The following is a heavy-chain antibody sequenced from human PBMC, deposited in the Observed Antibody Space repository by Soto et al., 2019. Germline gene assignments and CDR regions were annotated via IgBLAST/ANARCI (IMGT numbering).Heavy chain of an antibody. CDR2: ISVSDAFI. CDR1: GFNVGAFA. CDR3: TRETVAGITGLDY. D-gene: IGHD1-20*01. Sequence: EVQLLESVGDLVQPGGSLRLSCAASGFNVGAFAVNWVRQAPGKGLEWVSGISVSDAFIYYADSVRGRFSISRDASENILYLQLNSLRVDDTALYYFTRETVAGITGLDYWGPGTLVTVSS. V-gene: IGHV3-23*01. J-gene: IGHJ4*02.